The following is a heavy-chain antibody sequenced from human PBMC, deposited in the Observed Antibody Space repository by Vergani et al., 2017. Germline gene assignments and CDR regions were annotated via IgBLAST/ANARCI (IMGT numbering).Heavy chain of an antibody. CDR1: GGTFSSYT. J-gene: IGHJ6*02. CDR3: ARINWYFGSGSYDSDYYYYGMDV. D-gene: IGHD3-10*01. V-gene: IGHV1-69*02. CDR2: IIPILGIA. Sequence: QVQLVQSGAEVKKPGSSVKVSCKASGGTFSSYTISWVRQAPGQGLEWMGRIIPILGIANYAQKFQGRVTITADKSTRTAYMELSSLRSEDTAVYYCARINWYFGSGSYDSDYYYYGMDVWGQGTTVTVSS.